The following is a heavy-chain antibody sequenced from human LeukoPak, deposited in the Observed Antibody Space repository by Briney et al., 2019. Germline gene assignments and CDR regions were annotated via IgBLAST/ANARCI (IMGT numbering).Heavy chain of an antibody. CDR2: IKQDGSDK. D-gene: IGHD6-6*01. CDR1: ARCFRAGW. J-gene: IGHJ4*02. Sequence: GGSLRLSCTASARCFRAGWMMWVPQAPGKGLEWVANIKQDGSDKYYVDSVKGRFTISRDNAKNSLYLQMNSLRAEDTAVFYSAMCRYSSSGCDYWGQGTLVTVSS. CDR3: AMCRYSSSGCDY. V-gene: IGHV3-7*01.